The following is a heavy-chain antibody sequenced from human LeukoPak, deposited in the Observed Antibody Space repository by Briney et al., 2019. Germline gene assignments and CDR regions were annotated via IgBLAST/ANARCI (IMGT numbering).Heavy chain of an antibody. Sequence: GESLKISCKGSGHSFTTYWITWVRQMPGKGLEWMGRIDPSDSYTNYSPSFQGHFTISADKSISTAYLQWSSLKAPDTAMYYCTRQRSGWLLDFWGQGTLVTVSS. D-gene: IGHD6-19*01. CDR3: TRQRSGWLLDF. V-gene: IGHV5-10-1*01. CDR2: IDPSDSYT. J-gene: IGHJ4*02. CDR1: GHSFTTYW.